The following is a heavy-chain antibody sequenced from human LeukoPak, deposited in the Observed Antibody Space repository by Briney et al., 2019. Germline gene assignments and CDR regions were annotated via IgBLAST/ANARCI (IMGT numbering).Heavy chain of an antibody. D-gene: IGHD3-10*02. CDR2: ISSSGSTI. CDR1: GFTFSSYE. Sequence: PTGGSLRLSCAASGFTFSSYEMNWVRQPPGKGLGWVSYISSSGSTIYYADSVKGRFTISRDNAKNSLYLQMNSLRAEDTAVYYCAELGITMIGGVWGKGTTVTISS. V-gene: IGHV3-48*03. J-gene: IGHJ6*03. CDR3: AELGITMIGGV.